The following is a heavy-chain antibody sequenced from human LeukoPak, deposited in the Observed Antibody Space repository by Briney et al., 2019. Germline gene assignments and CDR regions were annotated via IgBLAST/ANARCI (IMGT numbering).Heavy chain of an antibody. CDR1: GFMFDDYA. D-gene: IGHD6-6*01. CDR2: VGWHGGSI. J-gene: IGHJ3*02. V-gene: IGHV3-9*01. CDR3: TKDKSARSSYGDALDI. Sequence: GRSLSLSCVASGFMFDDYAIHWVRQAPGKGLEWVSGVGWHGGSIGYADSVKGRFTVSRDNAKRSLYLQMNSLRAEDTALYYCTKDKSARSSYGDALDIWGQGTVVTVSS.